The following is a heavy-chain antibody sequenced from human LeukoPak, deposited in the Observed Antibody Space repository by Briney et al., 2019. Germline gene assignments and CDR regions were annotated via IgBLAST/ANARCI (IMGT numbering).Heavy chain of an antibody. CDR2: ISYDGSNK. V-gene: IGHV3-30*03. CDR3: ARDQYDMVPGWFDP. J-gene: IGHJ5*02. CDR1: GFTFSSYG. Sequence: GGSLRLSCAASGFTFSSYGMHWVRQAPGKGLEWVAVISYDGSNKYYADSVKGRFTISRDNSKNTLYLQMSSLRAEDTAVYYCARDQYDMVPGWFDPWGQGTLVTVSS. D-gene: IGHD3-22*01.